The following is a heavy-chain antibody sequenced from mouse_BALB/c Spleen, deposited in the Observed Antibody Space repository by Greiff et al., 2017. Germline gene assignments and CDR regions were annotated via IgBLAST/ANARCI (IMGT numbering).Heavy chain of an antibody. J-gene: IGHJ3*01. Sequence: VQLQQSGAELMKPGASVKISCKATGYTFSSYWIEWVKQRPGHGLEWIGEILPGSGSTNYNEKFKGKATFTADTSSNTAYMQLSSLTSEDSAVYYYARDRYEFAYWGQGTLVTVSA. CDR2: ILPGSGST. CDR3: ARDRYEFAY. CDR1: GYTFSSYW. D-gene: IGHD2-14*01. V-gene: IGHV1-9*01.